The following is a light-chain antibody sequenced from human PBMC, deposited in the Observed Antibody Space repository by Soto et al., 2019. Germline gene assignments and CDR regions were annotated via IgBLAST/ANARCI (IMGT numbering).Light chain of an antibody. J-gene: IGKJ2*01. CDR2: DAS. V-gene: IGKV1-5*01. Sequence: DIPMTQSPSTLSASVGDRVTITCRASQSISTWLAWYQQKPGKAPKLLIYDASSLESGVPSRFSGSGSGTEFTLTITSLQPDDFATYYCQQYGNYYTFGQGTKLEIK. CDR1: QSISTW. CDR3: QQYGNYYT.